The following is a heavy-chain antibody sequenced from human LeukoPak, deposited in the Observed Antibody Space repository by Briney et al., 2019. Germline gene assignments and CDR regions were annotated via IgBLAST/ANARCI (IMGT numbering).Heavy chain of an antibody. CDR3: ARHDHYDFWSGYPATFDY. J-gene: IGHJ4*02. D-gene: IGHD3-3*01. V-gene: IGHV4-39*01. Sequence: SETLPLTCTVSGGSISSSSYYWGWIRQPPGKGLEWIGSIYYSGSTYYNPSLKSRVTISVDTSKNQFSLKLSSVTAADTAVYYCARHDHYDFWSGYPATFDYWGQGTLVTVSS. CDR1: GGSISSSSYY. CDR2: IYYSGST.